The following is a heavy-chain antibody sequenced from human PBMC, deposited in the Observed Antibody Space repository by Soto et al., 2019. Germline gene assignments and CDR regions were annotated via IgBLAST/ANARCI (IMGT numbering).Heavy chain of an antibody. CDR1: GFTFSSYG. Sequence: GGSLRLSCAASGFTFSSYGMHWVRQAPGKGLEWVAVIWYDGSNKYYADSVKGRFTISRDNAKNSLYLQMNSLRAEDTAVYYCARGVGPSWSYYNSYFDYWGQGTLVTVSS. CDR3: ARGVGPSWSYYNSYFDY. D-gene: IGHD3-10*01. CDR2: IWYDGSNK. J-gene: IGHJ4*02. V-gene: IGHV3-33*01.